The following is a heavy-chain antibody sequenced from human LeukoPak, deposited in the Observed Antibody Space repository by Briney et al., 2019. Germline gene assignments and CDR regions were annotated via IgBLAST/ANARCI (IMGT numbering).Heavy chain of an antibody. CDR1: GFTFSSYA. V-gene: IGHV3-64*01. D-gene: IGHD1-1*01. CDR2: ISSNGGST. CDR3: AREGPEYNWNDGYNAFDI. Sequence: GGSLRLSCAASGFTFSSYAMHWVRQAPGKGLEYVSAISSNGGSTYYANSVKGRFTISRDNSKNTLYLQMGSLRAEDMAVYYCAREGPEYNWNDGYNAFDIWGQGTMVTVSS. J-gene: IGHJ3*02.